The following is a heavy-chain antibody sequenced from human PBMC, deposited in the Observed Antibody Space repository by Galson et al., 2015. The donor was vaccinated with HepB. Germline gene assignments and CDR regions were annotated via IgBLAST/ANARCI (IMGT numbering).Heavy chain of an antibody. CDR1: GGSISSYY. CDR3: ARGYSGYDWGKYSDY. V-gene: IGHV4-59*01. D-gene: IGHD5-12*01. J-gene: IGHJ4*02. CDR2: IYDSGST. Sequence: SETLSLTCTVSGGSISSYYWTWIRQPPGKGLEWIGYIYDSGSTNYNPSLKSRVTISADMSKNQFSLKLSSVTAADTAVYYCARGYSGYDWGKYSDYWGQGTLVTVSS.